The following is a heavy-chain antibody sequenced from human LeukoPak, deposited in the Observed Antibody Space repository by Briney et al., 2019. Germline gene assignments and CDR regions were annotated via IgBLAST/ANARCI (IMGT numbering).Heavy chain of an antibody. Sequence: GESLKISCEASGYNVNIYWIGWVRQMPGKPLEWIGIISPGGSDTRYSPSFQGQVTISADRSINTAYLQWSSLKASDTAIYYCARQQAVNGPGIDYWGQGNVVIVSS. CDR3: ARQQAVNGPGIDY. J-gene: IGHJ4*02. V-gene: IGHV5-51*01. CDR1: GYNVNIYW. D-gene: IGHD3-10*01. CDR2: ISPGGSDT.